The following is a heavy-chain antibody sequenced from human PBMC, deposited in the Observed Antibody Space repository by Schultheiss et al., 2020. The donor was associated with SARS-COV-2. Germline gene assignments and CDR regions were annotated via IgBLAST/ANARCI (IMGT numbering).Heavy chain of an antibody. J-gene: IGHJ4*02. CDR1: GFTFDDYA. Sequence: GGSLRLSCAASGFTFDDYAMHWVRQVPGKGLEWVSAISGSGGSTYYADSVKGRFTISRDNSKNTLYLQMNSLRAEDTAVYYCAREMILYFGEQTPDYWGQGTLVTVSS. CDR3: AREMILYFGEQTPDY. CDR2: ISGSGGST. V-gene: IGHV3-23*01. D-gene: IGHD3-10*01.